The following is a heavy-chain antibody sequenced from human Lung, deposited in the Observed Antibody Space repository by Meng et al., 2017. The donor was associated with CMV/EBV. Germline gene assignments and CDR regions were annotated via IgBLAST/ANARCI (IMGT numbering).Heavy chain of an antibody. CDR2: IYYSGST. CDR3: ARGHGGSSVPHLYCYGMDV. Sequence: SETXSSTCTAPGGPIRSYYWSWIRQPPGKALEWIGYIYYSGSTKYNPSLKSRVTISVDTSKNQFSLKLSSVTAADTAVYYCARGHGGSSVPHLYCYGMDVXGQGXTVTVSS. CDR1: GGPIRSYY. D-gene: IGHD6-6*01. V-gene: IGHV4-59*01. J-gene: IGHJ6*02.